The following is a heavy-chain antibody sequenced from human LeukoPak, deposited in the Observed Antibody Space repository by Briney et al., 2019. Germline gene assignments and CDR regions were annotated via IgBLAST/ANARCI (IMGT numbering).Heavy chain of an antibody. CDR1: GVSISSYY. D-gene: IGHD6-19*01. CDR2: MDYSGST. V-gene: IGHV4-59*08. J-gene: IGHJ4*02. CDR3: ARRKRGSGGPFDY. Sequence: SETLSLTCTVSGVSISSYYWSWIRQSPGTGLEWIGYMDYSGSTAYNPSLKSRVTISIDTSKKQFSLELSSVTAADTAIYFCARRKRGSGGPFDYWGQGTLVTVSS.